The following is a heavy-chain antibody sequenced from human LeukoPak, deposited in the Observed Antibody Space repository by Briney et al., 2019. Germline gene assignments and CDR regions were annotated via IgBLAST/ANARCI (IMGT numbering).Heavy chain of an antibody. CDR3: AKDRGYDSSGYYDY. V-gene: IGHV3-30*18. D-gene: IGHD3-22*01. J-gene: IGHJ4*02. Sequence: GGSLRLSCAASGFTFSSYGMHWVRQAPGKGLEWVAVISYDGSNKYCADSVKGRFTISRDNSKNTLYLQMNSLRAEDTAVYYCAKDRGYDSSGYYDYWGQGTLVTVSS. CDR2: ISYDGSNK. CDR1: GFTFSSYG.